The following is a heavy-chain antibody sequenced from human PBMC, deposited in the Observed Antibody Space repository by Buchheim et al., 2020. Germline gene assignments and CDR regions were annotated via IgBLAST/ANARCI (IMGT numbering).Heavy chain of an antibody. D-gene: IGHD2-21*01. Sequence: QVQLQESGPGLVKPSGTLSLTCAVSGGSISSNNWWHWVRQPPGKGLEWIGEIFHSGSNNYNPSLKSRVTITVDRSENQLTLRLTSVTAADTAVYYCTREIVGNTPSFDYWGQGTL. J-gene: IGHJ4*02. V-gene: IGHV4-4*02. CDR2: IFHSGSN. CDR3: TREIVGNTPSFDY. CDR1: GGSISSNNW.